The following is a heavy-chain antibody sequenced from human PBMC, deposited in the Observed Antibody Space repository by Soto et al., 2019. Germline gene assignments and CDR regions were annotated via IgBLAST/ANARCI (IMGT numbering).Heavy chain of an antibody. CDR2: IYYSGST. CDR1: GGSISSGDYY. CDR3: ATYGSGTYKPTTFDY. Sequence: QVQLQESGPGLVKPSQTLSLTCTVSGGSISSGDYYWSWIRQHPGKGLEWIGYIYYSGSTYYNPSIKSRVTISVDTSKNQFSLKLSSVTAADTAVYYCATYGSGTYKPTTFDYWGQGTLVTVSS. V-gene: IGHV4-31*03. D-gene: IGHD3-10*01. J-gene: IGHJ4*02.